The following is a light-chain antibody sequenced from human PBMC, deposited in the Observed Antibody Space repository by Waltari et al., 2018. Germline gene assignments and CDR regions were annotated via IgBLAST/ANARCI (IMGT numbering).Light chain of an antibody. Sequence: SALTQPASVSTSPGQSITISCPGSSSDLGSYDLVAWYQQHPGKAPHLLIYEVDKRPSGVSYRFSGSKSGNAASLTVSGLQPEDEGHYFCSSYTYGGPWVFGGGTLLTVL. V-gene: IGLV2-23*02. J-gene: IGLJ2*01. CDR3: SSYTYGGPWV. CDR1: SSDLGSYDL. CDR2: EVD.